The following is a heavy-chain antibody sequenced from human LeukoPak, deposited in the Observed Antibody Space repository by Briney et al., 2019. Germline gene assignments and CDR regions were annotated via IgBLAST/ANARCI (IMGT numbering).Heavy chain of an antibody. J-gene: IGHJ4*02. CDR1: GYTFTDYY. D-gene: IGHD3-10*01. V-gene: IGHV1-2*02. CDR3: ARGSRRFGELLFGY. Sequence: ASVKVSCKTSGYTFTDYYIHWVRQAPGQGLEWMGWITPNIGGTNYAQKFQGRVTMTRNTSISTAYMELSSLRSEDTAVYYCARGSRRFGELLFGYWGQGTLVTVSS. CDR2: ITPNIGGT.